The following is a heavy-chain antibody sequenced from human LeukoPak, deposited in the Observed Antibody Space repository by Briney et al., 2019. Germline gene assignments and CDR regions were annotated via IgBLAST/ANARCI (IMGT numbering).Heavy chain of an antibody. D-gene: IGHD1-26*01. J-gene: IGHJ6*04. CDR1: GFTFSNTW. V-gene: IGHV3-15*01. CDR3: TTNSGSYGVDV. Sequence: GGSLRLSCAASGFTFSNTWMSWVRQAPGKGLEWVGRIKTKPAGGTIDYAAPVKGRFSISRDDSGNTLFLHMNSLTSEDTAVYYCTTNSGSYGVDVWGKGTTVTVSS. CDR2: IKTKPAGGTI.